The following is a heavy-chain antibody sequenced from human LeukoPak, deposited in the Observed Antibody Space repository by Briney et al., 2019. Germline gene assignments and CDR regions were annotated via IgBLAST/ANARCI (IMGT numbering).Heavy chain of an antibody. CDR2: IYYSGST. V-gene: IGHV4-59*01. CDR3: ARIRRGEVAAFDY. Sequence: MTSETLSLTCTVSGGSISSYYWSWIRQPPGKGLEWIGYIYYSGSTNYNPSLKSRVTISVDTSKNQFSLKLSSVTAADTAVYYCARIRRGEVAAFDYWGQGTLVTVSS. CDR1: GGSISSYY. D-gene: IGHD2-15*01. J-gene: IGHJ4*02.